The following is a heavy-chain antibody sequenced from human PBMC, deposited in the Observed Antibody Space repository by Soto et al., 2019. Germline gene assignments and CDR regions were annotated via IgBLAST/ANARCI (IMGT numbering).Heavy chain of an antibody. D-gene: IGHD1-26*01. V-gene: IGHV1-18*01. CDR3: ARNQWELHAFDI. J-gene: IGHJ3*02. Sequence: AAVKVSCKASGYTFTSYGISWVRPAPGQGLEWMGWISAYNGNTNYAQKLQGRVTMTTDTSTSTAYMELRSLRSDDTAVYYCARNQWELHAFDIWGQGTMVTVSS. CDR2: ISAYNGNT. CDR1: GYTFTSYG.